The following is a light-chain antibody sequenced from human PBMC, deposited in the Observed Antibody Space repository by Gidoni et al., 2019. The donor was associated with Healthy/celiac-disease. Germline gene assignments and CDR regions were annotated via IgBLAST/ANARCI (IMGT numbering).Light chain of an antibody. CDR3: QQYNNWPPLFT. J-gene: IGKJ3*01. CDR2: GAS. Sequence: IQTTQSPATRSVSPGQRATLTRRASPSVSSNIAWYQQKPGQAPRLLISGASTRATGIPTRFRGSESGTEFTLTISNLQSEDFAVYYCQQYNNWPPLFTFGSRTKVGI. CDR1: PSVSSN. V-gene: IGKV3-15*01.